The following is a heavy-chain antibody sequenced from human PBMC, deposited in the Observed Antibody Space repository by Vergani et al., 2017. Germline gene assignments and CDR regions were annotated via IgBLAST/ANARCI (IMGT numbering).Heavy chain of an antibody. V-gene: IGHV1-18*01. Sequence: QVQLLQSGAEVKKPGASVKVSCKASGYTFTSYGISWVRQAPGQGLEWMGWISAYNGNTNYAQKLQGRVTMTTDTSTSTAYMELRSLRSDDTAVYYCARVPTGAPRITIFGVVQASYYYMDVWGKGTTVTVSS. J-gene: IGHJ6*03. CDR2: ISAYNGNT. CDR1: GYTFTSYG. CDR3: ARVPTGAPRITIFGVVQASYYYMDV. D-gene: IGHD3-3*01.